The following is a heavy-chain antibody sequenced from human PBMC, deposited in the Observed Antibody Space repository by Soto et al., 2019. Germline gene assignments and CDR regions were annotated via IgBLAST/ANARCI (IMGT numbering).Heavy chain of an antibody. CDR3: ARGGGYSGYEEIDY. J-gene: IGHJ4*02. V-gene: IGHV4-30-2*01. D-gene: IGHD5-12*01. Sequence: SETLSLTCSVSGGSISSGGYSWSWILHPPGKGLEWIGYIYHSGSTYYNPSLKSRVTISVDRSKNQFSLKLSSVTAADTAVYYCARGGGYSGYEEIDYWGQGTLVTVSS. CDR2: IYHSGST. CDR1: GGSISSGGYS.